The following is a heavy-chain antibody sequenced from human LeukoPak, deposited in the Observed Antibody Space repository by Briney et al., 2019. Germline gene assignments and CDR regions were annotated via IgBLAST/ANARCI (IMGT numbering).Heavy chain of an antibody. J-gene: IGHJ4*02. CDR2: IDSDGSDT. Sequence: GGSLRLSCAASGFTFSSYWMHWVRQAPGKGLVWVSRIDSDGSDTIYADSVKGRFIISRDNAKNTLYLQMNSLRAEDTARYYCAKHPRLVRYFDSWGQGTLVTVSS. D-gene: IGHD6-6*01. CDR3: AKHPRLVRYFDS. V-gene: IGHV3-74*01. CDR1: GFTFSSYW.